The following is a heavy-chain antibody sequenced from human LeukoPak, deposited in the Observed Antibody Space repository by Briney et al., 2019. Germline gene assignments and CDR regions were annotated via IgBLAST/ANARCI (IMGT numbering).Heavy chain of an antibody. Sequence: ASVKVSCKASGYTFTSYDINWVRQATGQGLEWMGWMNPNSGNTGYTQKFQGRVTMTRNTSISTAYMELSSLRSEDTAVYYCARGRDFGVVINHYYYYMDVWGKGTTVTVSS. D-gene: IGHD3-3*01. CDR1: GYTFTSYD. CDR2: MNPNSGNT. CDR3: ARGRDFGVVINHYYYYMDV. V-gene: IGHV1-8*01. J-gene: IGHJ6*03.